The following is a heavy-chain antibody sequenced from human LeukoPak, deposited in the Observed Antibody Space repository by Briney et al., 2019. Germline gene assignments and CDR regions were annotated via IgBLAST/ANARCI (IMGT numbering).Heavy chain of an antibody. CDR1: GGSFSGYY. V-gene: IGHV4-34*01. CDR3: ARGRRIQLWLGVEYFQH. D-gene: IGHD5-18*01. CDR2: INHSGST. Sequence: SETLSLTCAVYGGSFSGYYWSWIRQPPGKGLEWIGEINHSGSTNYNPSLKSRVTISVDTSKNQFSLKLSSVTAADTAVYYCARGRRIQLWLGVEYFQHWGQGTLVTVSS. J-gene: IGHJ1*01.